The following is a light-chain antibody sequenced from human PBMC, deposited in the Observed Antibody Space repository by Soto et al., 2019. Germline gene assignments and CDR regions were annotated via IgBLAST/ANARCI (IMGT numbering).Light chain of an antibody. CDR3: CSYAGSSTYVI. CDR2: EGS. J-gene: IGLJ2*01. CDR1: SSDVGSYKF. Sequence: QPASVSGSPGQSITISCTGTSSDVGSYKFVSWYQQHPGKAPKLMIYEGSERPSGVSNRFSGSKSGNTASLTISRLQAEDEADYYCCSYAGSSTYVIFGGGTKLTVL. V-gene: IGLV2-23*01.